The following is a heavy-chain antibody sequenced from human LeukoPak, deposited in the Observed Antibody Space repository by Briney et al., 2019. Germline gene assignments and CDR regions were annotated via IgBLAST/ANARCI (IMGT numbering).Heavy chain of an antibody. Sequence: PGGSLRLSCSGSGFTFSDYGMHWVRQAPGKGLEWVAVISYDGSSKYYADSLKGRFTISRDNSKNTLYLHMNSLRGEDTAVYYCAKDAEAWAEAGTGWLDPWGQGTLVTVSS. CDR2: ISYDGSSK. V-gene: IGHV3-30*18. CDR1: GFTFSDYG. D-gene: IGHD6-13*01. CDR3: AKDAEAWAEAGTGWLDP. J-gene: IGHJ5*02.